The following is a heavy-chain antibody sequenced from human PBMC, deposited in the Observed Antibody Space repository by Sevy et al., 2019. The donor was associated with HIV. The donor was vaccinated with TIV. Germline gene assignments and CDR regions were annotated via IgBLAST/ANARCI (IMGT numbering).Heavy chain of an antibody. D-gene: IGHD3-22*01. CDR2: ILHDGSRL. J-gene: IGHJ4*02. V-gene: IGHV3-30*04. CDR1: GFSFSIHS. Sequence: GGSLRLSCTASGFSFSIHSMHWVRQAPGKGLEWVSFILHDGSRLDYADSVKGRFIISRDNSKNTVYLEMSGLRPEDTATYYCARDSNVYDSGGSLDSWGQGTLVTVSS. CDR3: ARDSNVYDSGGSLDS.